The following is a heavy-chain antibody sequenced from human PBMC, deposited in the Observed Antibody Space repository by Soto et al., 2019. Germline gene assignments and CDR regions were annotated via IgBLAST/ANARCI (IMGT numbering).Heavy chain of an antibody. CDR2: IWYDGSNK. V-gene: IGHV3-33*01. CDR3: ARGDPIYDYFDY. J-gene: IGHJ4*02. CDR1: GFTFSSYG. Sequence: QVPLVESGGGVVQPGRSLRLSCAASGFTFSSYGMHWVRQAPGKGLEWVAVIWYDGSNKYYADSVKGRFTISRDNSKNTVYLQMNSLRAEDTAVYYCARGDPIYDYFDYWGQGTLVTVSS. D-gene: IGHD3-16*01.